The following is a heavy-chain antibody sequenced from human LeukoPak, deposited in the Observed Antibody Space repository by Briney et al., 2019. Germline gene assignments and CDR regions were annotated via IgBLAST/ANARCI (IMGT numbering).Heavy chain of an antibody. CDR2: ISSNGAKT. Sequence: GGSLRLSCAASGFILSDYAIHWVRQGPGKGLEYVAAISSNGAKTFYAEPVKGRLTISRDNSDNTVDLQMDGLRVEDMGVYYCARGRGGSYDSWGQGILVTVSS. V-gene: IGHV3-64*02. CDR3: ARGRGGSYDS. D-gene: IGHD1-26*01. CDR1: GFILSDYA. J-gene: IGHJ4*02.